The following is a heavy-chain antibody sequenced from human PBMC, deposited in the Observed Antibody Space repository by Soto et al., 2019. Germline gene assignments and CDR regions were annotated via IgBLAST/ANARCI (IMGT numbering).Heavy chain of an antibody. J-gene: IGHJ6*02. D-gene: IGHD3-22*01. CDR1: GYTFTGYY. Sequence: ASVKVSCKXSGYTFTGYYMHWVRQAPGQGLEWMGWINPNSGGTNYAQKFQGRVTMTRDTSISTAYMELSRLRSDDTAVYYCATSPKYYYDSSGYYRHYYYGMDVWGQGTTVTVSS. CDR2: INPNSGGT. CDR3: ATSPKYYYDSSGYYRHYYYGMDV. V-gene: IGHV1-2*02.